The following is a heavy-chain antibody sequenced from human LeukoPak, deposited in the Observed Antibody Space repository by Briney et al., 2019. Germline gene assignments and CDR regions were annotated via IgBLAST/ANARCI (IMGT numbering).Heavy chain of an antibody. CDR1: GFTFSSYW. Sequence: QPGGSLRLSCAASGFTFSSYWMSWVRQAPGKGLEWVANTKQDGSEKYYVDSVKGRFTISRDNAKNSLYLQMNSLRAEDTAVYYCARAPRYSYGYDRERNGMDVWGQGTTVTVSS. CDR3: ARAPRYSYGYDRERNGMDV. V-gene: IGHV3-7*03. D-gene: IGHD5-18*01. CDR2: TKQDGSEK. J-gene: IGHJ6*02.